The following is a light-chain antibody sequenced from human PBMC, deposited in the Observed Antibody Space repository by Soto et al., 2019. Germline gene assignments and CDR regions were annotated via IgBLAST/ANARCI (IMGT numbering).Light chain of an antibody. V-gene: IGKV3-20*01. CDR3: QKYGSSPLN. Sequence: EIVLTHSPGTLSFSPLEIATLSFRSSQSVSSSYLAWYQQKPGQAPRLLIYGASSRATGIPDRFSGSGSGTDFTLTISRLEPEDFAVYYCQKYGSSPLNFGGGTKVDIK. CDR1: QSVSSSY. J-gene: IGKJ4*01. CDR2: GAS.